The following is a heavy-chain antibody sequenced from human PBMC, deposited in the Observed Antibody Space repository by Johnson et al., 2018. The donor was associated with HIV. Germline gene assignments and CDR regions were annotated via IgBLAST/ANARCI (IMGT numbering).Heavy chain of an antibody. Sequence: QEKLVESGGGVVQPGRSLRLSCAASGFTFSSFMHWVRQAPGKGLEGVAVISFDGNNEFYADSVRDRFTISRDNSKNTLFLQMNGLRVEDTAVYYCAKGMWGHDAFDIWGQGTMVTVSS. D-gene: IGHD1-26*01. V-gene: IGHV3-30*04. CDR2: ISFDGNNE. CDR3: AKGMWGHDAFDI. CDR1: GFTFSSF. J-gene: IGHJ3*02.